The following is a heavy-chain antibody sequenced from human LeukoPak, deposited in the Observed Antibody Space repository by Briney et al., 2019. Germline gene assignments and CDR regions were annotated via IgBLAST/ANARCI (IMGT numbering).Heavy chain of an antibody. CDR2: IRQDGSEK. CDR3: ARDGTAAGLYFDL. CDR1: GFTFTDYW. J-gene: IGHJ4*01. D-gene: IGHD6-13*01. V-gene: IGHV3-7*01. Sequence: GGSLRLSCAVSGFTFTDYWMNWVRQAPGKELEWVASIRQDGSEKTYVDSVKGRFTISRDSTKNSLSLQLNSLRVEDTAVYYCARDGTAAGLYFDLWGQGTLVTVSS.